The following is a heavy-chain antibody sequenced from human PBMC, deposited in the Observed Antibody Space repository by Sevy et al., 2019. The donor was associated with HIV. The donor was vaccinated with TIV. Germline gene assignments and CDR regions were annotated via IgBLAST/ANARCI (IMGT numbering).Heavy chain of an antibody. CDR3: ARHCSGGSCYSLLPHYYYGMDV. D-gene: IGHD2-15*01. J-gene: IGHJ6*02. CDR1: GFTFNMYW. CDR2: IKEDGSER. Sequence: GGSLRLSCAASGFTFNMYWMTWVRQAPGKGLEWVANIKEDGSERNYLDSLKGRFTISRDNAKESLYLQINSLRAEDTAVYYCARHCSGGSCYSLLPHYYYGMDVWGHGTTVTVSS. V-gene: IGHV3-7*03.